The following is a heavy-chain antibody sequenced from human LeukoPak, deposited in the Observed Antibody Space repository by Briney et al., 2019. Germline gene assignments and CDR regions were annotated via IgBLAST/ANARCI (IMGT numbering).Heavy chain of an antibody. D-gene: IGHD2-2*01. V-gene: IGHV3-30*02. J-gene: IGHJ4*02. CDR2: IQYDGNTI. CDR3: AKVRYQLLIDY. CDR1: GFTFSTYG. Sequence: GGSLRLSCAASGFTFSTYGMHWVRQAPGKGLEWVAFIQYDGNTIFYADSVKGRFTISRDNSKNTLYLQMNSLRTDDTAVYYCAKVRYQLLIDYWGQGTLVTVSS.